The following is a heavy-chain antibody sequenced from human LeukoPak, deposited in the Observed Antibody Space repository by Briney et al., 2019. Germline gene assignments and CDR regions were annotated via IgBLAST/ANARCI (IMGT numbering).Heavy chain of an antibody. J-gene: IGHJ4*02. V-gene: IGHV1-69*04. Sequence: VKVSCKASGGTFSSYAISWVRQAPGQGLEWLGRIIPILGIANYAQKFQGRVTITADKSTSTAYMELSSLRSEDTAVYYCAREVRGSGLGYWGQGTLVTVSS. CDR3: AREVRGSGLGY. CDR2: IIPILGIA. D-gene: IGHD3-10*01. CDR1: GGTFSSYA.